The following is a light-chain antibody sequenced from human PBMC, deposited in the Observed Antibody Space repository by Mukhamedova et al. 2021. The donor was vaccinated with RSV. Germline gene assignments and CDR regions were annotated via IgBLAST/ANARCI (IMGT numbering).Light chain of an antibody. CDR2: KDS. J-gene: IGLJ3*02. V-gene: IGLV3-25*03. CDR1: PTQF. Sequence: PTQFAYWYQQKPGQGPVLVIYKDSERPSGIPERFSGSTSGTTVTLTIDGVQAADEADYYCQSADTSGAYVVFGGG. CDR3: QSADTSGAYVV.